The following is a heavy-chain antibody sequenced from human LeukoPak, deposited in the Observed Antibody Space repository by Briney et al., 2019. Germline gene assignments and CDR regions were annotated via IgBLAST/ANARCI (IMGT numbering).Heavy chain of an antibody. CDR3: AKDGKNYFDY. CDR2: ISWDGGST. Sequence: GGSLRLSCAASGFTFDDYTMHWVRQAPGKGLEWVFLISWDGGSTYYADSVKGRFTISRDNSKNSLSLQMNSLRAEDTALYYCAKDGKNYFDYWGQGTLVTVSS. J-gene: IGHJ4*02. V-gene: IGHV3-43*01. CDR1: GFTFDDYT.